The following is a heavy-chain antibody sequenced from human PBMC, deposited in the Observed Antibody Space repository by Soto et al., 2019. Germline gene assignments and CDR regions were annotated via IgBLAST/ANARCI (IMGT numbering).Heavy chain of an antibody. Sequence: VGSLRLSCAASGFTFSSYGMHWVRQAPGKGLEWVAVIWYDGSNKYYADSVKGRFTISRDNSKNTLYLQMNSLRAEDTAVYYCARGRQWLVGYNWFDPWGQGTLVTVSS. CDR3: ARGRQWLVGYNWFDP. V-gene: IGHV3-33*01. CDR2: IWYDGSNK. CDR1: GFTFSSYG. J-gene: IGHJ5*02. D-gene: IGHD6-19*01.